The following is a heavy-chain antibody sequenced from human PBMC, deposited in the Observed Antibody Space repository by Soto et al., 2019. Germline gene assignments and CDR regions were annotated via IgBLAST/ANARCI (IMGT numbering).Heavy chain of an antibody. J-gene: IGHJ4*02. CDR1: GASFSGYY. Sequence: SETLSLTCSVYGASFSGYYWSWIRQSPGKGLEWIGEIHHSGSTHYNPSLKSRLTFSIDESQSQFYMMLTSVTAADTALYFCARGHSTSGYDSWGQGSMVTVSS. D-gene: IGHD6-6*01. CDR2: IHHSGST. CDR3: ARGHSTSGYDS. V-gene: IGHV4-34*01.